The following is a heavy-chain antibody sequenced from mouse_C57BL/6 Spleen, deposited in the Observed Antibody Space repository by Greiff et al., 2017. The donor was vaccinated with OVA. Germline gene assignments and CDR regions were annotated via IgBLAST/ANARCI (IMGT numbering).Heavy chain of an antibody. V-gene: IGHV2-2*01. Sequence: QVQLQQSGPGLVQPSPSLTITCTVSGFSLTSYGVHWVRQSPGKGLEWLGVIWSGGSTDYNAAFITRLSISEDKSKSQVFFKRNSLQADDSAIYYCARRGGYNGIAYWGQGTLVTVSA. CDR3: ARRGGYNGIAY. J-gene: IGHJ3*01. D-gene: IGHD2-2*01. CDR2: IWSGGST. CDR1: GFSLTSYG.